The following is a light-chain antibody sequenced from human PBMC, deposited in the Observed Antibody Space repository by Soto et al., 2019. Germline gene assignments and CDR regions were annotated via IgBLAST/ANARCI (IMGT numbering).Light chain of an antibody. J-gene: IGKJ5*01. Sequence: EVVLTQSPATLSVSPGDRATLSCRASQDIGSAVAWYHQRSGQAPRLLIFDASIRVPTTPARFSGSVSGTGFTLTISSLESEDFAVYFCQQYGYSPITFGQGTRLEIK. CDR2: DAS. CDR3: QQYGYSPIT. V-gene: IGKV3-15*01. CDR1: QDIGSA.